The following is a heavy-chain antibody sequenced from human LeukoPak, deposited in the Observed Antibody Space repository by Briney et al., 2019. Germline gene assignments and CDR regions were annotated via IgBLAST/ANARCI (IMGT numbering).Heavy chain of an antibody. J-gene: IGHJ4*02. CDR1: GGTFSSYA. CDR2: ITPILGIA. CDR3: ARDPQGHDYGDY. Sequence: ASVKVSCKASGGTFSSYAISWVRQAPGQGLEWMGRITPILGIANYAQKFQGRVTITADKSTSTAYMELSSLRSEDTAVYYCARDPQGHDYGDYYGEGTLVTVSS. V-gene: IGHV1-69*04.